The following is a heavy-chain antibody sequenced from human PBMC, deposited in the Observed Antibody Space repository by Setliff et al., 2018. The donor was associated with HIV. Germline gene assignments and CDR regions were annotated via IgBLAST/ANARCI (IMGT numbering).Heavy chain of an antibody. CDR3: VRELLGSGGTVPEVNFFDS. J-gene: IGHJ5*01. Sequence: SETLSLTCKVSGGSFNTKRTKWGWIRQSPGKGLEWIGSILYFGSVTYNPSLKSRPLISIDMSKTQFSLNLRSVTAADTAVYYCVRELLGSGGTVPEVNFFDSWGQGTLVTVSS. D-gene: IGHD1-26*01. V-gene: IGHV4-39*07. CDR2: ILYFGSV. CDR1: GGSFNTKRTK.